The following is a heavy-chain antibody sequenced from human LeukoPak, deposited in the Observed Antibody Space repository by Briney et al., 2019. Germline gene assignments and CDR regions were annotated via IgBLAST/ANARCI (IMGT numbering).Heavy chain of an antibody. D-gene: IGHD1-14*01. J-gene: IGHJ4*02. V-gene: IGHV4-61*02. CDR1: AGSISSGVYY. CDR3: ARGRYYY. Sequence: PSETLSLTCTVSAGSISSGVYYWSWIRQPAGKGLEWIGRIYTSGSTNYNPSLKSRVTISVDTSKNQFSLKLSSVTAADTAVYYCARGRYYYWGQGTLVTVSS. CDR2: IYTSGST.